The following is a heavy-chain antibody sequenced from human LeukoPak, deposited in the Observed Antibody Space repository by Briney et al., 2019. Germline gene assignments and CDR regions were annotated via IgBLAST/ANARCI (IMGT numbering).Heavy chain of an antibody. CDR3: AKDLADYDILTGYYLGPHAFDI. CDR2: ISYDGSNK. J-gene: IGHJ3*02. Sequence: GGSLRLSCAASGFTFSSYGMHWVRQAPGKGLEWVAVISYDGSNKYYADSVKGRFTISRDNSENTLYLQMNSLRAEDTAVYYCAKDLADYDILTGYYLGPHAFDIWGQGTMVTVSS. CDR1: GFTFSSYG. D-gene: IGHD3-9*01. V-gene: IGHV3-30*18.